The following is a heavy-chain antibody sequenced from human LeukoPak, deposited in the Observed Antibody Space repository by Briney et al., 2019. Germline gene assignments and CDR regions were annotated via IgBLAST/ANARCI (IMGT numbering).Heavy chain of an antibody. V-gene: IGHV1-2*02. J-gene: IGHJ5*02. Sequence: ASVKVSCKASGYTFTGYYMHWVRRAPGQGLEWMGWINPNSGGTNYAQKFQGRVTMTRDTSISTAYMELSRLRSDDTAVYYCARNPAGYYYDSSGYYYRFDLWGQGTLVTVSS. CDR2: INPNSGGT. CDR3: ARNPAGYYYDSSGYYYRFDL. D-gene: IGHD3-22*01. CDR1: GYTFTGYY.